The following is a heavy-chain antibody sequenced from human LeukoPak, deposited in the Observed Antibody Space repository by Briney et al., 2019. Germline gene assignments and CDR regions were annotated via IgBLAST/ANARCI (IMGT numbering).Heavy chain of an antibody. V-gene: IGHV1-3*01. CDR1: GYTFTSYA. Sequence: GASVKVSCKASGYTFTSYAMHWVRQAPGQRLEWMGWINAGNGNTKYSQKFQGRVTITRDTSASTAYMELSSLRSEDTAVYYCAREYCSSTSCPSYEAPMDVWGQGTTVTVSS. CDR2: INAGNGNT. D-gene: IGHD2-2*01. J-gene: IGHJ6*02. CDR3: AREYCSSTSCPSYEAPMDV.